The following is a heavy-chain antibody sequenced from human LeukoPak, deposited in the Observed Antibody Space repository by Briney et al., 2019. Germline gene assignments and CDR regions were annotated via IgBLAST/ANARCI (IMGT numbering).Heavy chain of an antibody. CDR1: GFTFDDYA. D-gene: IGHD5-24*01. CDR3: AKEGDGYPYYFGY. J-gene: IGHJ4*02. V-gene: IGHV3-9*01. Sequence: PGGSLRLSCAASGFTFDDYAMHWVRQAPGEGLEWVSGISWNSGSIGYADSVKGRFTISRDNAKNSLYLQMNSLRAEDTALYYCAKEGDGYPYYFGYWGQGTLVTVPS. CDR2: ISWNSGSI.